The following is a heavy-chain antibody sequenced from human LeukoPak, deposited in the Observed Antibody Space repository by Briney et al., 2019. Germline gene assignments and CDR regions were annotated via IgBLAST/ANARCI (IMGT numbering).Heavy chain of an antibody. Sequence: GGSLRLSCAASGFTFGSYSMNWVRQAPGKGLEWVLSISSSSSYIYYADSVKGRFTISRDNAKNSLYLQMNSLRAEDTAVYYCARTVVRLQLRSWVPFDYWGQGTLVTVSS. CDR2: ISSSSSYI. D-gene: IGHD5-24*01. J-gene: IGHJ4*02. CDR1: GFTFGSYS. V-gene: IGHV3-21*01. CDR3: ARTVVRLQLRSWVPFDY.